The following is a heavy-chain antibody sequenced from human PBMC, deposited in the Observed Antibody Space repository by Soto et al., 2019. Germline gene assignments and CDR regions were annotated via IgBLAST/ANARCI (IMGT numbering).Heavy chain of an antibody. Sequence: SEPLSLTSTVSGGNVRSGGYYWSWIRQPPGKGLEWIGYIYYSGSTNYNPSLKSRVTISVDTSKNQFSLKLSSVTAADTAVYYCARGLVQWLVYFDYWGQGTLVTVSS. J-gene: IGHJ4*02. V-gene: IGHV4-61*08. D-gene: IGHD6-19*01. CDR3: ARGLVQWLVYFDY. CDR2: IYYSGST. CDR1: GGNVRSGGYY.